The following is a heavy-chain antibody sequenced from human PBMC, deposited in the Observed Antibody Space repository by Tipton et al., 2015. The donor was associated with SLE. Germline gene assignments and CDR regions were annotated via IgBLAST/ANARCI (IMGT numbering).Heavy chain of an antibody. D-gene: IGHD3-22*01. V-gene: IGHV4-4*02. CDR3: ARDEYRYDTTGYHLLGHFDF. CDR2: VYYTGNT. CDR1: GFIVNNIY. Sequence: QLVQSGGGLVQPGGSLRLSCAASGFIVNNIYMNWVRQAPGKGPEWVGTVYYTGNTFYNPSLKSRVTISVDTSKNQFSLNLSSVTAADTAVYYCARDEYRYDTTGYHLLGHFDFWGQGTLVTVSS. J-gene: IGHJ4*02.